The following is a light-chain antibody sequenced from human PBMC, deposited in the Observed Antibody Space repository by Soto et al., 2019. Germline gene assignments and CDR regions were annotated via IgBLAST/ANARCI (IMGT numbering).Light chain of an antibody. Sequence: IQLTQSPSPLSVSVGARITITCRASQTISSWVAWYQQKPGKAPQLLLYKASTSQSGVPSRFSGSGSGTEFTLTISSLQPEEFATDYGQHYNSDAEACGQGTKVE. J-gene: IGKJ1*01. CDR1: QTISSW. CDR2: KAS. CDR3: QHYNSDAEA. V-gene: IGKV1-5*03.